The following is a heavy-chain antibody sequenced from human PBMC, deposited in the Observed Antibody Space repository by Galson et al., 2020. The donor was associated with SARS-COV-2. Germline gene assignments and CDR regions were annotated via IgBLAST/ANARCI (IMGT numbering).Heavy chain of an antibody. CDR1: GYTSNSYG. CDR3: ARSITTTTGWFDP. D-gene: IGHD1-7*01. V-gene: IGHV1-18*01. J-gene: IGHJ5*02. Sequence: ASVKVSCKASGYTSNSYGITWVRQAPGQGHEWMGWIIAYNGNTNYAQKLQGRVTMTTDTSTSTTYMELRSLRSDDTAVYYCARSITTTTGWFDPWGQGTLVTVSS. CDR2: IIAYNGNT.